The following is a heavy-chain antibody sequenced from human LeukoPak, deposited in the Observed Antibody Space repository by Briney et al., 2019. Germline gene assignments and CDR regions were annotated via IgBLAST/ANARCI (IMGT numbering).Heavy chain of an antibody. CDR2: IYYSGST. Sequence: SETLSLTCAVYGGSFSGYYWSWIRQPPGKGLEWIGYIYYSGSTNYNPSLKSRVTISVDTSKNQFSLKLSSVTAADTAVYYCAGVDDTSPLWAFDIWGQGTMVTVSS. CDR3: AGVDDTSPLWAFDI. V-gene: IGHV4-59*01. CDR1: GGSFSGYY. D-gene: IGHD3-22*01. J-gene: IGHJ3*02.